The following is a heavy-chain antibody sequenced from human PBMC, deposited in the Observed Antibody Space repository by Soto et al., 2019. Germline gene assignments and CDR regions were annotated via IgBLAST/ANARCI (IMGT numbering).Heavy chain of an antibody. CDR1: GGSIISSGYY. CDR2: IYYSGTT. Sequence: QVQLQESGPGLVKPSQTLSLTCTVSGGSIISSGYYWNWIRQHPGKGLEWIGYIYYSGTTSYNPSLKSRLRISVDTSNNQFSLNLRSVTAADTAVYYCARDRGGENYEYGMDVWGQGTTVTVSS. V-gene: IGHV4-31*03. D-gene: IGHD3-16*01. J-gene: IGHJ6*02. CDR3: ARDRGGENYEYGMDV.